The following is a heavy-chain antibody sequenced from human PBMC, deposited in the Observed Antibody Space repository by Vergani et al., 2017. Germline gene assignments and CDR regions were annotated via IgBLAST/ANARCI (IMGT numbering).Heavy chain of an antibody. CDR2: IYYSGGT. J-gene: IGHJ5*02. CDR3: ARHSTVEWLVKLGWIDP. D-gene: IGHD6-19*01. V-gene: IGHV4-39*01. CDR1: GASIRSSNYY. Sequence: QLQLQESGPGLVKPSATLSLTCSVSGASIRSSNYYWGWIRQPPGKGLEWIASIYYSGGTYYNPSLKSRVTISLDTSKNQFSLELSSVTAADTAVYFCARHSTVEWLVKLGWIDPWGQGILVTVSS.